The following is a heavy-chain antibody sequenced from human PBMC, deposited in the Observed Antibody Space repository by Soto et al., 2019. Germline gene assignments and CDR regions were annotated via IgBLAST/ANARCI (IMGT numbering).Heavy chain of an antibody. Sequence: ASVKVSCKASGYTFTSYAMHWVRQAPGQRLEWMGWINAGNGNTKYSQKFQGRVTITRDTSASTAYMELSSLRSEDTAVYYCAREPIVVVPAATYYYYYMDVWGKGTTVTVSS. CDR3: AREPIVVVPAATYYYYYMDV. CDR1: GYTFTSYA. J-gene: IGHJ6*03. V-gene: IGHV1-3*01. CDR2: INAGNGNT. D-gene: IGHD2-2*01.